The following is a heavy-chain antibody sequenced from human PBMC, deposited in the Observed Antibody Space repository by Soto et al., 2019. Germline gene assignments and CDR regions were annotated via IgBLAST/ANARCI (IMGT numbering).Heavy chain of an antibody. J-gene: IGHJ4*02. D-gene: IGHD6-6*01. V-gene: IGHV3-74*01. CDR3: AREPEYSSSASPLDY. Sequence: QAGGSLRLSCAASGFTFSSYWMHWVRQAPGKGLVWVSRINSDGSSTSYADSVKGRFTISRDNAKNTLYLQMNSLRAEDTAVYYCAREPEYSSSASPLDYWGQGTLVTVSS. CDR2: INSDGSST. CDR1: GFTFSSYW.